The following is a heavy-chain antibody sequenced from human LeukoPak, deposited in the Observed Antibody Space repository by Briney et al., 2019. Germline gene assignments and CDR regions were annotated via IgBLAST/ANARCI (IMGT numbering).Heavy chain of an antibody. CDR3: ARGRGVTMIVVVIANDAFDI. Sequence: PSETLSLTCAVYGGSFSDFYWSWIRQPPGKGLEWIGEINHSGSANYNPTLKSRVTISVDTSKNQFSLKLSSVTAADTAVYYCARGRGVTMIVVVIANDAFDIWGQGTMVTVSS. D-gene: IGHD3-22*01. CDR2: INHSGSA. J-gene: IGHJ3*02. V-gene: IGHV4-34*01. CDR1: GGSFSDFY.